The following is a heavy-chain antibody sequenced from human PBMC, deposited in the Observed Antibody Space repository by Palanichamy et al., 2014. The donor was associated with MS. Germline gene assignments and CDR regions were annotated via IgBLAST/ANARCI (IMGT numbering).Heavy chain of an antibody. J-gene: IGHJ4*02. CDR2: IRYDGSDK. D-gene: IGHD3-10*01. CDR3: AKDQYDYASGSYAEY. CDR1: GFIFSNYG. Sequence: QVQLVEVWGRAWSSLGGPVRLSCAASGFIFSNYGMHWVRQAPGKGLEWVAFIRYDGSDKYNVDSVKGRFTISRDNSKNTLYLQMNSLRAEDTAVDYCAKDQYDYASGSYAEYWGQGTLVTVSS. V-gene: IGHV3-30*02.